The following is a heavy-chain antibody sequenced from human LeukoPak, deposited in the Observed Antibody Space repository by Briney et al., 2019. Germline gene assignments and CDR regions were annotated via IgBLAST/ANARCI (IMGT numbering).Heavy chain of an antibody. J-gene: IGHJ4*02. CDR2: INPSGGST. D-gene: IGHD3-3*01. CDR3: ATGYGFWSGYYQSPKFDY. V-gene: IGHV1-46*01. Sequence: ASVKVSCKASGYTFTSYYMHWVRQAPGQGLEWMGIINPSGGSTSYAQKFQGRVTMTRDTSTSTVYMELSSLRSEDTAVYYCATGYGFWSGYYQSPKFDYWGQGTLVTVSS. CDR1: GYTFTSYY.